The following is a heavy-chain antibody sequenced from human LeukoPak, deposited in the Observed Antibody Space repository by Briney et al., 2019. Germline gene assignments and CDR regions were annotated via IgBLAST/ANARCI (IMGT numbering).Heavy chain of an antibody. CDR2: INPSGGST. CDR1: GYTFTSYY. V-gene: IGHV1-46*01. Sequence: GASVKVSCKASGYTFTSYYMHWVRQAPGQGLEWMGIINPSGGSTSYAQKFQGRVTMTRDMSTSTVYMELSSLRSEDTAVYYCARCFSYDYVWGSYRKSWDLIDYWGQGTLVTVSS. J-gene: IGHJ4*02. D-gene: IGHD3-16*02. CDR3: ARCFSYDYVWGSYRKSWDLIDY.